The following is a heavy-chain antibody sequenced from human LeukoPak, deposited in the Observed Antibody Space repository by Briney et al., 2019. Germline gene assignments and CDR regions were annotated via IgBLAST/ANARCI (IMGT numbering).Heavy chain of an antibody. CDR1: GFTFSNYA. D-gene: IGHD3-3*01. J-gene: IGHJ5*02. CDR2: ISGSDGST. Sequence: AGGPLRLSCAASGFTFSNYAMTWVRQAPGKGLEWVSAISGSDGSTYYSVSVTGRYTISRDNLQNTLYLQMSSLRADDTAVYYCAKDGYDFWSAYQIDLWGQGTLVTVSS. V-gene: IGHV3-23*01. CDR3: AKDGYDFWSAYQIDL.